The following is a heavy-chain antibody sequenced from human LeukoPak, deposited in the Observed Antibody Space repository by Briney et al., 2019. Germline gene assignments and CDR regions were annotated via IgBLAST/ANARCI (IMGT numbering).Heavy chain of an antibody. Sequence: SETLSLTCTVSGGSISSGDYYWSWIRQPPGEGLEWIGYIYYSGSTYYNPSLKSRVTITVDTSKNQFSLKLSSVTAADTAVYYCARVVVITGTKRFNWFDPWGQGTLVTVSS. CDR1: GGSISSGDYY. J-gene: IGHJ5*02. V-gene: IGHV4-30-4*08. CDR3: ARVVVITGTKRFNWFDP. D-gene: IGHD1/OR15-1a*01. CDR2: IYYSGST.